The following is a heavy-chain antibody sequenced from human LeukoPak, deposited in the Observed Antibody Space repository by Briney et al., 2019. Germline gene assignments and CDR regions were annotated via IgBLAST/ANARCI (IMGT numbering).Heavy chain of an antibody. D-gene: IGHD3-22*01. CDR1: GFTFSSYW. CDR3: ANLANYDSSGYYYPQDDY. J-gene: IGHJ4*02. V-gene: IGHV3-7*01. CDR2: IKQDGSEK. Sequence: GGSLRLSCAASGFTFSSYWMSWVRQAPGKGLEWVANIKQDGSEKYYVDSVKGRFTISRDNAKNSLYLQMNSLRAEDTAVYYCANLANYDSSGYYYPQDDYWGQGTLVTVSP.